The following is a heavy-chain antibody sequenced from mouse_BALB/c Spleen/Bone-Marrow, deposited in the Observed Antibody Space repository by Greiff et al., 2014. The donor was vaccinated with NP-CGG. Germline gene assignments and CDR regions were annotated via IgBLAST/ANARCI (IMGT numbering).Heavy chain of an antibody. D-gene: IGHD2-14*01. V-gene: IGHV1S130*01. CDR2: IHPNSDNT. J-gene: IGHJ2*01. CDR3: ARHHRYAYYFDY. Sequence: VQLQQSGSVLVRPGASVKLSCKASGYTFTSSWMHWAKQRPGQGLEWIGEIHPNSDNTNYNEKFKGKATLTVDTSSSTTYVDLSSLTSEDSAVYDCARHHRYAYYFDYWGQGTTLTVSS. CDR1: GYTFTSSW.